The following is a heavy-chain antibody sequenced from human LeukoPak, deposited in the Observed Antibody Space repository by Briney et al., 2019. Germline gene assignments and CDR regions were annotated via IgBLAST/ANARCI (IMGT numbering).Heavy chain of an antibody. V-gene: IGHV5-51*01. D-gene: IGHD1-26*01. CDR2: IYPGDSDA. Sequence: GESLKISGKGSGYSFTTYWIAWVRQMPGKGLEWMGIIYPGDSDARYSPSFQGQVTFSADKSISTAYLQWSSLKASDTAMYYCARQQVGATIPLDYWGQGTLVTVSS. CDR1: GYSFTTYW. J-gene: IGHJ4*02. CDR3: ARQQVGATIPLDY.